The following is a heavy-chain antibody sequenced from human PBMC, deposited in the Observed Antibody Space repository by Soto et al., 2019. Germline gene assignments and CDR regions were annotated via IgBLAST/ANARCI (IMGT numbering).Heavy chain of an antibody. D-gene: IGHD2-15*01. CDR1: GYTFTSYY. CDR3: ASVETQRYYYGMDV. Sequence: ASVKVSCKASGYTFTSYYMHWVRQAPGQGLEWMGGIIPIFGTADYAQKFQGRVTITADESTSTAYMELSSLRSEDTAVYYCASVETQRYYYGMDVWGQGTTVTVSS. J-gene: IGHJ6*02. V-gene: IGHV1-69*13. CDR2: IIPIFGTA.